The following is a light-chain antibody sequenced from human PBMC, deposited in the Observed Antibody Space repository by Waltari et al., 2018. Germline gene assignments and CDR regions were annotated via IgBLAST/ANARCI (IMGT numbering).Light chain of an antibody. CDR3: QQYGSSVLYT. CDR1: QSLTKRY. V-gene: IGKV3-20*01. Sequence: VLTQSPGTLYLSPGERATLSCRASQSLTKRYLAWYQQKPGKAPRLLIYGASSRAAGIPDRFSGSGSGTDFTLTISRLEPEDFAVYYCQQYGSSVLYTFGQGTKLEIK. CDR2: GAS. J-gene: IGKJ2*01.